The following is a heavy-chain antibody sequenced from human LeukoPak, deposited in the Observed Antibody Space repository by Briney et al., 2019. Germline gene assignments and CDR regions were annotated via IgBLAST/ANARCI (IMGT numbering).Heavy chain of an antibody. Sequence: PSGTLSLTCAVSGGSIITSNWWSWVRPPPGKGLEWIGEIYHSGSTNYSPSLKSRVTISIDKSKNQFSLRLSSVTAADTAVYYCASRPAATSIDFDYWGQGTLVTVSS. V-gene: IGHV4-4*02. CDR2: IYHSGST. CDR3: ASRPAATSIDFDY. CDR1: GGSIITSNW. D-gene: IGHD6-13*01. J-gene: IGHJ4*02.